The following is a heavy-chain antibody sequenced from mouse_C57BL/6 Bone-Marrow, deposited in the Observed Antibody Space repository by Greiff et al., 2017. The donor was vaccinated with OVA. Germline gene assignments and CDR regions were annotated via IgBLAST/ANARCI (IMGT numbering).Heavy chain of an antibody. V-gene: IGHV1-7*01. J-gene: IGHJ2*01. CDR1: GYTFTSYW. CDR2: INPSSGYT. Sequence: QVQLKESGAELAKPGASVKLSCKASGYTFTSYWMHWVKQRPGQGLEWIGYINPSSGYTKYNQKFKDKATFTADKSSSTAYMQLSSLTYEDSAVYYCARSGGNYVDYGGQGTTLTVSS. CDR3: ARSGGNYVDY. D-gene: IGHD3-1*01.